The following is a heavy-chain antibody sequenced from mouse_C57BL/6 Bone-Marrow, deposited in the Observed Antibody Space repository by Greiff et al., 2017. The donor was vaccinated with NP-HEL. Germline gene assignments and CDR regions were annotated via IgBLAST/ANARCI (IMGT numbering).Heavy chain of an antibody. CDR2: IRNKANNHAT. CDR3: TRRDSSGYVGY. D-gene: IGHD3-2*02. V-gene: IGHV6-6*01. Sequence: EVKVEESGGGLVQPGGSMKLSCAASGFTFSDAWMDWVRQSPEKGLEWVAEIRNKANNHATYYAESVKGRFTISRDDSKSSVYLQMNSLRAEDTGIYYCTRRDSSGYVGYWGQGTTLTVSS. J-gene: IGHJ2*01. CDR1: GFTFSDAW.